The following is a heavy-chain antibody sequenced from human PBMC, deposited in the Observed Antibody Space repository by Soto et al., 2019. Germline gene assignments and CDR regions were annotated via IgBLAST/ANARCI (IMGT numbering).Heavy chain of an antibody. D-gene: IGHD5-12*01. CDR1: GATYSNSA. V-gene: IGHV1-69*10. Sequence: QVQLVQSGAEVKKPGSSVKVSCKASGATYSNSAISWVRQAPGQGLEWMGGINPILGIPDYAHKFQGRVTITADESTNTVYMDLGSLRSEDTALYFCARGGVDVVATSAFDYWGQGTLVIVSS. CDR3: ARGGVDVVATSAFDY. J-gene: IGHJ4*02. CDR2: INPILGIP.